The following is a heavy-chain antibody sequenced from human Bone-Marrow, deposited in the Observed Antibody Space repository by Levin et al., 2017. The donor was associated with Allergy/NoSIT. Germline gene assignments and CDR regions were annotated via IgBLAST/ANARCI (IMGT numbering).Heavy chain of an antibody. J-gene: IGHJ6*03. CDR3: ARGIASGGKTYYYYYMDV. Sequence: ASVKVSCKASGYIFTDYYMHWVRQAPGQGLEWMGWINPNTGGTSYSQNFQGRVTMTRDTSISTAYMDLSSLRSDDTAVYYFARGIASGGKTYYYYYMDVWGRGTTVAVSS. D-gene: IGHD6-13*01. CDR2: INPNTGGT. CDR1: GYIFTDYY. V-gene: IGHV1-2*02.